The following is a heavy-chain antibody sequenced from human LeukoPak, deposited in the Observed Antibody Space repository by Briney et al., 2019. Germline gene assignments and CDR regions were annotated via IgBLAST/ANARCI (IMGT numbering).Heavy chain of an antibody. CDR1: GGAISNTSYY. CDR2: ASYSGST. CDR3: AGLRSYGGNRGIDY. V-gene: IGHV4-39*02. Sequence: SEPRSLPCTVSGGAISNTSYYWGWIRPPPGNGLEWIGSASYSGSTYSNPSLERRVIISVDTSKNHFSLRLSSVTAADTAIYCCAGLRSYGGNRGIDYWGQGTRVVVSS. D-gene: IGHD4-23*01. J-gene: IGHJ4*02.